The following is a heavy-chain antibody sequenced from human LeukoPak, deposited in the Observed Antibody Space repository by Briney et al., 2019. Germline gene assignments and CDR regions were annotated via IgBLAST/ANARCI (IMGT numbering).Heavy chain of an antibody. V-gene: IGHV1-2*02. J-gene: IGHJ6*03. Sequence: ASVKVSCKASGYTFTGYYMHWVRQAPGQGLEWMGWINPNSGGTNYAQKFQGRVTMTRDTSISTAYMELSRLRSDDTAVYYCARVGIRFLEWSTKKHHYMDVWGKGTTVTVSS. CDR1: GYTFTGYY. CDR3: ARVGIRFLEWSTKKHHYMDV. CDR2: INPNSGGT. D-gene: IGHD3-3*01.